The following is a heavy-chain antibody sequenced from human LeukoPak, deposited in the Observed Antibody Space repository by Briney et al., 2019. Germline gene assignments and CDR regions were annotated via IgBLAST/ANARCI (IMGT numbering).Heavy chain of an antibody. J-gene: IGHJ4*02. Sequence: GASVKVSCKASGYTFTGYYMHWVRQAPGQGLEWVGWINPNSGGTNYAQKFQGRVTMTTDTSTSTVYMELSSLRSEDTAVYYCARDRGEGYYFDYWGQGTLVTVSS. CDR1: GYTFTGYY. D-gene: IGHD3-10*01. V-gene: IGHV1-2*02. CDR3: ARDRGEGYYFDY. CDR2: INPNSGGT.